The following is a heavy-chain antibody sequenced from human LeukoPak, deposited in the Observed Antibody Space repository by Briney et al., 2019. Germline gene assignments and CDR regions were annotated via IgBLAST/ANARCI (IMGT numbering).Heavy chain of an antibody. CDR2: IYTSGTT. J-gene: IGHJ3*02. V-gene: IGHV4-4*07. D-gene: IGHD2-2*01. Sequence: SETLSLTCSVSGGSINTYYWSWIRQPAGKGLEWIGRIYTSGTTNYNPSLKSRVTMSVDTSKNQFSLRLSSVTAADTAVYYCARELEDIVVPLAFDIWGQGTLVTVSS. CDR1: GGSINTYY. CDR3: ARELEDIVVPLAFDI.